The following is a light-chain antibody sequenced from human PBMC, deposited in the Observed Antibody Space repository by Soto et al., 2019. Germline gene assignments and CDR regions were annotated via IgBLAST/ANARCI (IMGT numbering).Light chain of an antibody. CDR1: QTVSNN. V-gene: IGKV3-20*01. CDR3: QQYGSSRLT. J-gene: IGKJ4*01. CDR2: GAS. Sequence: EIVMTQSPATLSMSPGERVSISCRASQTVSNNLAWYQQKPGQAPRLLIYGASTRAIGVAARFSGSGSGTEFTLTISRLEPEDFAVYYCQQYGSSRLTFGGGTKVEIK.